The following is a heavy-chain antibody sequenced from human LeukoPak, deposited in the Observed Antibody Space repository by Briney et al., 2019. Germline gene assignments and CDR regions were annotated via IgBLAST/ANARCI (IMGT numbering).Heavy chain of an antibody. Sequence: SGTLSLTCTVSGGSISSYYWSWIRQPPGKGLEWIGYIYYSGSTNYNSSLKSRVTISVGTSKNQFSLNLSSVTAADTAVYYCARTRGQWLVDAFDIWGQGTMVTVSS. D-gene: IGHD6-19*01. V-gene: IGHV4-59*01. J-gene: IGHJ3*02. CDR3: ARTRGQWLVDAFDI. CDR1: GGSISSYY. CDR2: IYYSGST.